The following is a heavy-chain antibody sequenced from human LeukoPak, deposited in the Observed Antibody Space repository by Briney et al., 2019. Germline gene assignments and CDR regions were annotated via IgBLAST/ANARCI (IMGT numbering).Heavy chain of an antibody. D-gene: IGHD4-17*01. V-gene: IGHV3-66*01. CDR1: GFTVSSND. Sequence: GGSLRLSCAASGFTVSSNDMSWVRQAPGKGLEWVSVIYSGGSTYYSVYVKGRFTNYRDNSKSTLYLKMNSLRAEDTAVYYCAIPNDYGDSFDYWGQGTLVTVSS. CDR2: IYSGGST. CDR3: AIPNDYGDSFDY. J-gene: IGHJ4*02.